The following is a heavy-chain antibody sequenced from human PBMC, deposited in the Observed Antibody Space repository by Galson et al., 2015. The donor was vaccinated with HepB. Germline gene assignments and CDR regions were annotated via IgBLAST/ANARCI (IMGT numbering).Heavy chain of an antibody. CDR2: ISYDGSNK. D-gene: IGHD1-26*01. CDR1: GFTFSSYG. CDR3: AKDLVVGATTSYFDY. J-gene: IGHJ4*02. Sequence: SLRLSCAASGFTFSSYGMHWVRQAPGKGLEWVAVISYDGSNKYYADSVKGRFTISRDNSKNTLYLQMNSLRAEGTAVYYCAKDLVVGATTSYFDYWGQGTLVTVSS. V-gene: IGHV3-30*18.